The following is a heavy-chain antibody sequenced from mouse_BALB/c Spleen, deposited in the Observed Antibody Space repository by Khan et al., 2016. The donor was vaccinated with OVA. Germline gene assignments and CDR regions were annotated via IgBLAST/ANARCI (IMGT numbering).Heavy chain of an antibody. CDR1: GYSITSDYA. Sequence: EVQLQESGPGLVKPSQSLSLTCTVTGYSITSDYARNWIRQFPGNKLEWMGYISYSGNTKYNPSLKSRISITRDTSKHQFFLQLNSVTTEDIATYYCACIYGEDFDYWGQGTTLTVSA. CDR3: ACIYGEDFDY. V-gene: IGHV3-2*02. CDR2: ISYSGNT. J-gene: IGHJ2*01. D-gene: IGHD1-1*01.